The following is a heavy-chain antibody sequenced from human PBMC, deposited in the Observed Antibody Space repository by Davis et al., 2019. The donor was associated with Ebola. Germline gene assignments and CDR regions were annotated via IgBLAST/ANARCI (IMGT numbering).Heavy chain of an antibody. CDR1: GFTFSSYG. V-gene: IGHV3-30*03. J-gene: IGHJ6*02. Sequence: GESLKISCAASGFTFSSYGMHWVRQAPGKGLEWVAVISYDGSNKYYADSVKGRFTISRDNSKNTLYLQMNSLRAEDTAVYYCAREDYYGSGSKGRGYYYYGMDVWGQGTTVTVSS. D-gene: IGHD3-10*01. CDR2: ISYDGSNK. CDR3: AREDYYGSGSKGRGYYYYGMDV.